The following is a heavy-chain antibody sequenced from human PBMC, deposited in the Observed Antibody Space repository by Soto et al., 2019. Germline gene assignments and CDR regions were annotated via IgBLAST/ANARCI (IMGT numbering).Heavy chain of an antibody. CDR1: GYTFTSYD. J-gene: IGHJ3*02. CDR2: MNPNSGNT. CDR3: ARGRPVTGDAFDI. Sequence: VASVKVSCKASGYTFTSYDINWVRQATGQGLEWMGWMNPNSGNTGYAQKFQGRVTMTRNTSISTAYMELSSLRSEDTAVYYCARGRPVTGDAFDIWGQGTMVTVSS. D-gene: IGHD2-21*02. V-gene: IGHV1-8*01.